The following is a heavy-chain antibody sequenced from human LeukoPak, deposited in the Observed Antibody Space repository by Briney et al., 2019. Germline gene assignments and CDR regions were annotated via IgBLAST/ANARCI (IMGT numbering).Heavy chain of an antibody. CDR3: ARDGSSPSRIWYYGMDV. J-gene: IGHJ6*02. CDR2: ISSSGSTI. D-gene: IGHD6-6*01. Sequence: GGSLRLSCAASGFTFSDYYMSWIRQAPGKGLEWVSYISSSGSTIYYADSVKGRFTISRDNSKNTLYLQMNSLRAEDTAVYYCARDGSSPSRIWYYGMDVWGQGTTVTVSS. CDR1: GFTFSDYY. V-gene: IGHV3-11*01.